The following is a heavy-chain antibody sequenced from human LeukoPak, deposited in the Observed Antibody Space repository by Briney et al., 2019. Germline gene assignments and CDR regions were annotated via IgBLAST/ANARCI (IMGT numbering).Heavy chain of an antibody. CDR1: GGSISSYY. CDR2: IYYSGST. Sequence: SVALSLTCTVSGGSISSYYWSWIRQPPGKGLEWIGYIYYSGSTNYNPSLKSRVTISVDTSKNQFSLKLSSVTAADTAVYYCARSSRSWFDPWGQGTLVTVSS. J-gene: IGHJ5*02. D-gene: IGHD6-13*01. CDR3: ARSSRSWFDP. V-gene: IGHV4-59*01.